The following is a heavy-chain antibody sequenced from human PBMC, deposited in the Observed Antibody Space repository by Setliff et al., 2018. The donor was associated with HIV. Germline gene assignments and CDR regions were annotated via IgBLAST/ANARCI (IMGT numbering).Heavy chain of an antibody. CDR2: ISTYSWNT. CDR3: ARDKADFGEGMDV. V-gene: IGHV1-18*01. Sequence: GASVKVSCKASGYTFTNYGISWVRQAPGQGLEWRGWISTYSWNTYYSQKLQGRVSMTADTATSTAYMELRSLRFDDTAVYYCARDKADFGEGMDVWGQGTTVTVSS. J-gene: IGHJ6*02. D-gene: IGHD3-10*01. CDR1: GYTFTNYG.